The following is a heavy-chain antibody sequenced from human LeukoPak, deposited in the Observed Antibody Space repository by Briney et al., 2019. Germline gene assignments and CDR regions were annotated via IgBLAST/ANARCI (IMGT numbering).Heavy chain of an antibody. CDR3: ARDSIAAAGTFDY. Sequence: GGSLRLSWVAAGFALSTSAMSWVRQAPGKGLEWVSVIYSGGSTYYADSVKGRFTISRDNSKNTLYLQMNSLRAEDTAVYYCARDSIAAAGTFDYWGQGTLVTVSS. CDR2: IYSGGST. CDR1: GFALSTSA. V-gene: IGHV3-66*01. D-gene: IGHD6-13*01. J-gene: IGHJ4*02.